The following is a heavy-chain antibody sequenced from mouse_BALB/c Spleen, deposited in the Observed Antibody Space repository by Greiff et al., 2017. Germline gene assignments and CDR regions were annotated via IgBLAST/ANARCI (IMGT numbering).Heavy chain of an antibody. Sequence: EVKVVESGGGLVKPGGSLKLSCAASGFAFSSYDMSWVRQTPEKRLEWVAYISSGGGSTYYPDTVKGRFTISRDNAKNTLYLQMSSLKSEDTAMYYCARHTITTATFDYWGQGTTLTVSS. J-gene: IGHJ2*01. V-gene: IGHV5-12-1*01. CDR1: GFAFSSYD. CDR3: ARHTITTATFDY. D-gene: IGHD1-2*01. CDR2: ISSGGGST.